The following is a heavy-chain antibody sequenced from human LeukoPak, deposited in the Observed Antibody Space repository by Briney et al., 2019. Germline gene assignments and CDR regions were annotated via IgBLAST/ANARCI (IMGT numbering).Heavy chain of an antibody. CDR1: GFTFSSYA. CDR3: AKVGGDYGDYNWFDP. Sequence: PGGSLRLSCAASGFTFSSYAMNWVRQAPGKGLEWVSAISGSGGSTYYADSVKGRFTISRDNSKNTLYLQMNTLRAEDTAVYYCAKVGGDYGDYNWFDPWGQGTLVTVSS. V-gene: IGHV3-23*01. D-gene: IGHD4-17*01. CDR2: ISGSGGST. J-gene: IGHJ5*02.